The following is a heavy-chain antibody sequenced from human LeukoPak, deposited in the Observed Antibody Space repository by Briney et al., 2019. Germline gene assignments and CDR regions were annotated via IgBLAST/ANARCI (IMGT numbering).Heavy chain of an antibody. Sequence: GGSLRLSCAASTFTFSSYAMSWVRQAPGKGLEWVSRISGSGGSTYYSDSVKGRFTISRDNSKNTLYLQMNSLRVEDTAVYYCAKAVPDPEIDYWGQGTLVTVSS. CDR3: AKAVPDPEIDY. D-gene: IGHD6-19*01. CDR2: ISGSGGST. J-gene: IGHJ4*02. CDR1: TFTFSSYA. V-gene: IGHV3-23*01.